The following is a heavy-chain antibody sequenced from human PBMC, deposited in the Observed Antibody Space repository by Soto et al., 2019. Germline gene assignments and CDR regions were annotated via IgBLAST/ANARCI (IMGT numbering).Heavy chain of an antibody. CDR1: GGSISSYY. J-gene: IGHJ4*02. CDR3: SRGLISGSHYSGGWYYFDS. V-gene: IGHV4-59*01. CDR2: IYYSGST. Sequence: SETLSLTCTVSGGSISSYYWSWMRQPPGKELEWIGYIYYSGSTNYNPSLKSRITISVHTSKNQFSLKLSSVTAADTAVYYCSRGLISGSHYSGGWYYFDSWGQGTQVTVSS. D-gene: IGHD1-26*01.